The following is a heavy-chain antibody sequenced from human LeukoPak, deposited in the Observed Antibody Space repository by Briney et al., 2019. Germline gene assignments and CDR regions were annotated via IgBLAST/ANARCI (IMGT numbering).Heavy chain of an antibody. CDR3: ARDYYGSGSYLRF. V-gene: IGHV4-34*01. J-gene: IGHJ4*02. CDR1: GGSFSGYY. Sequence: SETLSLTCAVYGGSFSGYYWSWIRQPPGKGLEWIGETNHSGSTNYNPSLKSRVTISVDTSKNQFSLKLSSVTAADTAVYYCARDYYGSGSYLRFGGQGTLVTVSS. CDR2: TNHSGST. D-gene: IGHD3-10*01.